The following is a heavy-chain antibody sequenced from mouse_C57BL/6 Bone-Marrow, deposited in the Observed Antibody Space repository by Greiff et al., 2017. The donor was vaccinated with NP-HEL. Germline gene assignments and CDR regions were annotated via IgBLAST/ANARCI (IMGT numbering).Heavy chain of an antibody. J-gene: IGHJ4*01. CDR1: GFTFNTYA. V-gene: IGHV10-3*01. D-gene: IGHD1-1*01. CDR3: VRERRTVVSMDY. CDR2: IRSKSSNYAT. Sequence: EVNVVESGGGLVQPKGSLKLSCAASGFTFNTYAMHWVRQAPGKGLEWVARIRSKSSNYATYYADSVKDRFTISRDDSQSMLYLQMNNLKTEDTAMYYCVRERRTVVSMDYWGQGTSVTVSS.